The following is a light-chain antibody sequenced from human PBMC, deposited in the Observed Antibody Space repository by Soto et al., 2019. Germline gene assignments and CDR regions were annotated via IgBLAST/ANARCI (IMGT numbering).Light chain of an antibody. V-gene: IGLV2-8*01. J-gene: IGLJ3*02. CDR2: GVS. Sequence: QSALTQPPSASESPGQSVTISCTGTSSDVGGYNYVSWYQHHPGKAPKIMIYGVSKRPSGVPDRFSGSKSGNTAYLTVSGLQTEDEADYYCSSYAGSNKAVFGGGTKVTVL. CDR1: SSDVGGYNY. CDR3: SSYAGSNKAV.